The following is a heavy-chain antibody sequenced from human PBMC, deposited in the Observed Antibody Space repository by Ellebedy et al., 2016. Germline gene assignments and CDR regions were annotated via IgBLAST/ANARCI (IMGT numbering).Heavy chain of an antibody. J-gene: IGHJ5*02. V-gene: IGHV1-18*04. CDR3: ARAWDTYCSGGSCYSGFDP. D-gene: IGHD2-15*01. Sequence: ASVKVSCKASGYTFTSYGISWVRQAPGQGLAWMGWISAYNGNTNYAQKLQGRVTMTTDTSTSTAYMELRSLRSDDTAVYYCARAWDTYCSGGSCYSGFDPWGQGTLVTVSS. CDR1: GYTFTSYG. CDR2: ISAYNGNT.